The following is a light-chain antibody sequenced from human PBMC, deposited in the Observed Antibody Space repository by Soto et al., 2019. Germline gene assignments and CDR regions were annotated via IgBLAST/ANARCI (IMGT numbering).Light chain of an antibody. CDR3: QEYNTYSRT. CDR2: HAS. V-gene: IGKV1-5*01. Sequence: DIQMTQSPSTLSASVGDRVTITCRASQSISIWLAWYQQKPGKAPKVLIFHASTLQSGVPSRFSGVGSGTEFTLTITSLQPDDFATYYCQEYNTYSRTFGQGTKVEVK. J-gene: IGKJ1*01. CDR1: QSISIW.